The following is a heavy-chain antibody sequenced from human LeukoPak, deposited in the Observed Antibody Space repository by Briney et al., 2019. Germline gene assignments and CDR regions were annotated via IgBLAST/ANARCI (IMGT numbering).Heavy chain of an antibody. Sequence: PGGSLRLSCAASGFTFSTYGIHWVRQAPGKGLEWVSYISSSGSTIYYADSVRGRFTISRDNAKNSLYLQMNSLRAEDTAVYYCTRGTIQLTDYWGQGTLLTVSS. D-gene: IGHD1-1*01. CDR2: ISSSGSTI. CDR1: GFTFSTYG. V-gene: IGHV3-48*04. CDR3: TRGTIQLTDY. J-gene: IGHJ4*02.